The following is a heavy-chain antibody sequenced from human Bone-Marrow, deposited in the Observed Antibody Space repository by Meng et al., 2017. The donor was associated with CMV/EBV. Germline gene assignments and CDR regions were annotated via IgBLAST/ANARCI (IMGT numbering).Heavy chain of an antibody. V-gene: IGHV3-30*02. J-gene: IGHJ5*02. CDR1: GLIFSNNG. Sequence: GLIFSNNGLHWVRQAPGKGLEWVAFIRDDGSNKYYADSVKGRLTISRDNSKNTLYLQMNSLTTEDTAMYYCAKAAFGAVIIPWFDPWGQGTLVTVSS. CDR3: AKAAFGAVIIPWFDP. CDR2: IRDDGSNK. D-gene: IGHD3-3*01.